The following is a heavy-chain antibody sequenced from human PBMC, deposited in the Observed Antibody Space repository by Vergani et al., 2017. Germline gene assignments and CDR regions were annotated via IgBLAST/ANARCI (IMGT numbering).Heavy chain of an antibody. V-gene: IGHV3-23*04. CDR1: VFTFRNYA. CDR3: ARAPGGNYYHSRGYYYYYGMDV. CDR2: TSDNVGTT. D-gene: IGHD3-22*01. Sequence: EVQVVESGGGLVQPGGSLRRSCASSVFTFRNYAMTWVRHARARGLEWVSITSDNVGTTSYADSVKGRFTISRDNAKNSLYLQMNSLRAEDTAVCYYARAPGGNYYHSRGYYYYYGMDVWGQGTTVTVSS. J-gene: IGHJ6*02.